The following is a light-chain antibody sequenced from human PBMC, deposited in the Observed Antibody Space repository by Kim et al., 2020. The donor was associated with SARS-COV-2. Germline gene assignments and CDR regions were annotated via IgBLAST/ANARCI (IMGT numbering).Light chain of an antibody. CDR3: KSRDTSGDRLV. CDR1: SLRTYY. J-gene: IGLJ2*01. Sequence: SSELTQDPAVSVALGQTVRITCQGDSLRTYYASWYQQKPGQAPALVIYAKNNRPSGIPDRFCGSSSGNTASLTITGAQAEDEADYYCKSRDTSGDRLVFGGGTKLTVL. CDR2: AKN. V-gene: IGLV3-19*01.